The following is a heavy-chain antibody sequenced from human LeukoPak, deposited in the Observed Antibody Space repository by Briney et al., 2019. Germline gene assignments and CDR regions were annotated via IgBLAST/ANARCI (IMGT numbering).Heavy chain of an antibody. CDR3: ARQGIYDILTGYSDY. Sequence: GESLKISCKGSGYSFISYWIGWVRQMPGKGLEWMGIIYPGDSDTRYSPSFQGQVTISADNSISTAYLQWSSLKASDTAMYYCARQGIYDILTGYSDYWGQGTLVTVSS. V-gene: IGHV5-51*01. CDR2: IYPGDSDT. CDR1: GYSFISYW. J-gene: IGHJ4*02. D-gene: IGHD3-9*01.